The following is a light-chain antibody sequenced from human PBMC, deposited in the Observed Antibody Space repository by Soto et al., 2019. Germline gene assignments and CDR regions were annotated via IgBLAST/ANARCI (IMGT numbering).Light chain of an antibody. CDR3: SSYTSCSPYL. J-gene: IGLJ1*01. Sequence: QSVLTQPPSVSGSPGQSVAISCTGTSSDVGGSNGVSWYQQPPGTAPKLIIYDVSNRPSGVPDRFSGSKSGNTASLIISGLQAEDEGDYYCSSYTSCSPYLLGTGTKFTV. V-gene: IGLV2-18*02. CDR2: DVS. CDR1: SSDVGGSNG.